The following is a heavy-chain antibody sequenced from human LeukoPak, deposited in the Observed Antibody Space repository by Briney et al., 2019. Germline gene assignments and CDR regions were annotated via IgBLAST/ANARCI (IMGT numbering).Heavy chain of an antibody. CDR2: ISSSGSTI. V-gene: IGHV3-48*03. CDR3: ARDPQGMDV. Sequence: GGSLRLSCAASGFTFSSYEMNWVRQAPGKGLEWASYISSSGSTIYYADSVKGRFTISRDNAKNSLYLQMNSLRAEDTAVYYCARDPQGMDVWGKGTTVTVSS. J-gene: IGHJ6*04. CDR1: GFTFSSYE.